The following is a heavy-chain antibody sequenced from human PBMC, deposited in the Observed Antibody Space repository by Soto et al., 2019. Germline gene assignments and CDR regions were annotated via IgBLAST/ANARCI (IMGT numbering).Heavy chain of an antibody. Sequence: SETLSLTCTVSGGSISSYYWSWIRQPPGKGLEWIGYIYYSGSTNYNPSLKSRVTISVDTSKNQFSLKLSSVTAADTATYYCAHLKSIAAREGLYNWFDPWGQGTLVTVSS. V-gene: IGHV4-59*01. D-gene: IGHD6-6*01. CDR2: IYYSGST. CDR1: GGSISSYY. CDR3: AHLKSIAAREGLYNWFDP. J-gene: IGHJ5*02.